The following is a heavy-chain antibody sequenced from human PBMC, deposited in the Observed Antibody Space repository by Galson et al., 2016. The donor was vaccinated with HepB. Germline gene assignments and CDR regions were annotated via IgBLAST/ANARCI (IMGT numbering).Heavy chain of an antibody. J-gene: IGHJ4*02. D-gene: IGHD4-23*01. Sequence: SLRLSCAASGFTFSNYWMHWVRQAPGKGLVWVSQITIDGSTTTSADSVKGRFTISRDNAKNTLYLQMNSLRAEDTAVYYCARDLWRGGRIDYWGQGTLVTVSS. CDR1: GFTFSNYW. V-gene: IGHV3-74*01. CDR3: ARDLWRGGRIDY. CDR2: ITIDGSTT.